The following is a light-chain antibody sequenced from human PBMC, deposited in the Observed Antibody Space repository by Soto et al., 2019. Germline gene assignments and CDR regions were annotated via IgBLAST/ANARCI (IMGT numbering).Light chain of an antibody. CDR3: ETWDSNSWV. J-gene: IGLJ3*02. Sequence: QSVLTQSSSASASLGSSGKLTCTLSSGHSSYIIAWHQQQPGKDPRYLMKLEGSGSYNKGSGVPDRFSGSSSGADRYRTISNLLFEDEADYYCETWDSNSWVFGGGTQLTV. CDR1: SGHSSYI. V-gene: IGLV4-60*02. CDR2: LEGSGSY.